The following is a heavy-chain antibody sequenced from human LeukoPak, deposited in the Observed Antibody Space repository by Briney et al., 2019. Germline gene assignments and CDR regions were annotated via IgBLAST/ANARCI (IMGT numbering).Heavy chain of an antibody. V-gene: IGHV1-69*05. CDR2: IIPIFGSA. D-gene: IGHD3-22*01. Sequence: SVKVSCKASGGTFSSYAISWVRQAPGQGLEWMGGIIPIFGSANYAQKFQGRVTITTDESTSTAYMELSSLRSEDTAVYYCAREYYYDSSGYTSYYFDYWGQGTLVTVSS. J-gene: IGHJ4*02. CDR1: GGTFSSYA. CDR3: AREYYYDSSGYTSYYFDY.